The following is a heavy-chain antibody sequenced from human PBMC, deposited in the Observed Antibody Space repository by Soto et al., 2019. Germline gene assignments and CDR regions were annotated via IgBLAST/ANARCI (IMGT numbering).Heavy chain of an antibody. CDR1: GFTVSSNY. V-gene: IGHV3-53*01. D-gene: IGHD4-4*01. CDR2: FDSGGDT. Sequence: PGGSLRLSCAASGFTVSSNYMTWVRQAPGKGLEWVSGFDSGGDTYYADSVKGRFTISRDNSKNTLYLQMNSLRAEDTAVYYCASRSNYYHHAMDVWGQGTTVTVSS. CDR3: ASRSNYYHHAMDV. J-gene: IGHJ6*02.